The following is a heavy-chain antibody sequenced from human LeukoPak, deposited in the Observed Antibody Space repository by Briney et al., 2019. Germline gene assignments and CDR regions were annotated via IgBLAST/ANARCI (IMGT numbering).Heavy chain of an antibody. J-gene: IGHJ4*02. D-gene: IGHD2-15*01. Sequence: ASVKVSCKASGYTFTSYAMHWVRQAPGQRLEWMGWINAGNGNTKYSQKFQGRVTITRDTSASTAYMELSSLRSEDTAVYYCARADMVVVATYYFDYWGQGTLVTVSS. CDR1: GYTFTSYA. V-gene: IGHV1-3*01. CDR3: ARADMVVVATYYFDY. CDR2: INAGNGNT.